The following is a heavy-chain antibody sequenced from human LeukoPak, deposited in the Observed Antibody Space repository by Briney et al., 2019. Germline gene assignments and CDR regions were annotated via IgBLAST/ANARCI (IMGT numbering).Heavy chain of an antibody. Sequence: GESLKISCKGSGYSFTSYWIGWVRQMPGKGLEWMGIIYPGDSDTRYSPSFQGQVTFSVDKSISTAYLQWSSLKASDTAMYYCAAELTVVHDAFNIWGQGTLVTVSS. V-gene: IGHV5-51*01. D-gene: IGHD2-15*01. CDR2: IYPGDSDT. J-gene: IGHJ3*02. CDR1: GYSFTSYW. CDR3: AAELTVVHDAFNI.